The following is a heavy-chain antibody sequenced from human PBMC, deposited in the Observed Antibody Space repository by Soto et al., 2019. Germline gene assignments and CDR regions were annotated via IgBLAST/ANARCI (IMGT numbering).Heavy chain of an antibody. CDR1: GYTFTSYG. J-gene: IGHJ6*02. CDR2: ISAHNGNT. V-gene: IGHV1-18*01. Sequence: GASVKVSCKASGYTFTSYGISWVRQAPGQGLEWMGWISAHNGNTNYAQKLQGRVTMTTDTSTSTAYMELRSLRSDDTAVYYCARAERITIFGVVNAPYYYYGMDVWGQGTTVTVSS. D-gene: IGHD3-3*01. CDR3: ARAERITIFGVVNAPYYYYGMDV.